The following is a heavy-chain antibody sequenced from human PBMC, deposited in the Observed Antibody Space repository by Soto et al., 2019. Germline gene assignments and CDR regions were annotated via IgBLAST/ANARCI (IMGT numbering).Heavy chain of an antibody. CDR1: GGTFSSYT. D-gene: IGHD6-13*01. J-gene: IGHJ6*02. V-gene: IGHV1-69*02. CDR3: ARPLAAAGTGVYYHYGMDV. Sequence: GASVKVSCKASGGTFSSYTISWVRQAPGQGLEWMGRIIPILGIANYAQKFQGRVTITADKSTSTAYMELSSLRSEDTAVYYCARPLAAAGTGVYYHYGMDVWGQGTKVTGSS. CDR2: IIPILGIA.